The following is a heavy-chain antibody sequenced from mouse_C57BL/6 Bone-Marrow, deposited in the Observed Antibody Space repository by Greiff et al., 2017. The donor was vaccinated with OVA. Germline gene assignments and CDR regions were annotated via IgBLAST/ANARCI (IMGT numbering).Heavy chain of an antibody. V-gene: IGHV14-4*01. Sequence: EVQLKQPGAELVRPGASVKLSCTASGFNIKDYYMHWVKQRPEQGLEWIGWIDPENGDTEYASKFQGKATITADTSSNTAYLQLSSLTSEDTAVYYCTSYGNFDYWGQGTTLTVSS. CDR1: GFNIKDYY. CDR2: IDPENGDT. J-gene: IGHJ2*01. D-gene: IGHD2-1*01. CDR3: TSYGNFDY.